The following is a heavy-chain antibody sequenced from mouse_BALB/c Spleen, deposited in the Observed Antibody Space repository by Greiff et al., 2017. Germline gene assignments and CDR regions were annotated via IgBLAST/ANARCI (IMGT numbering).Heavy chain of an antibody. J-gene: IGHJ2*01. D-gene: IGHD2-14*01. CDR1: GDSITSGY. V-gene: IGHV3-8*02. CDR2: ISYSGST. CDR3: ASRGNYRYPFFDY. Sequence: EVKLVESGPSLVKPSQTLSLTCSVTGDSITSGYWNWIRKFPGNKLEYMGYISYSGSTYYNPSLKSRISITRDTSKNQYYLQLNSVTTEDTATYYCASRGNYRYPFFDYWGQGTTLTVSS.